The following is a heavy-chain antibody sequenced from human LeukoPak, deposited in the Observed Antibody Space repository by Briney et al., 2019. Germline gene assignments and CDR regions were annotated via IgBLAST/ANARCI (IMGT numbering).Heavy chain of an antibody. V-gene: IGHV1-18*01. CDR2: ISTYNGDT. D-gene: IGHD6-13*01. J-gene: IGHJ4*02. CDR1: GYTFTNYG. Sequence: ASVKVSCNTSGYTFTNYGISWVRQAPGQGLEWMGWISTYNGDTNYAQKLQGRVTMTTDTSTNTVYMELRSLRSDDTAVYYCARGEHGTTWYVDKWGQGTQVTVSS. CDR3: ARGEHGTTWYVDK.